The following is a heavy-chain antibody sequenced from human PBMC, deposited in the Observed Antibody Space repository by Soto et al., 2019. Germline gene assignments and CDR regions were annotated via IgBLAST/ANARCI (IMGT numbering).Heavy chain of an antibody. V-gene: IGHV4-30-2*01. CDR2: IYHSGST. CDR3: ARDGRVGGWFDP. J-gene: IGHJ5*02. Sequence: QLQLQESGSGLVKPSQTLSLTCAVSGGSISSGGYSWSWIRQPPGEGLEWIGYIYHSGSTYYNPTLQSRVTITVNRSKSTFSLKLSTVTAADTAVYYCARDGRVGGWFDPWGQGTLVTVSS. CDR1: GGSISSGGYS. D-gene: IGHD3-16*01.